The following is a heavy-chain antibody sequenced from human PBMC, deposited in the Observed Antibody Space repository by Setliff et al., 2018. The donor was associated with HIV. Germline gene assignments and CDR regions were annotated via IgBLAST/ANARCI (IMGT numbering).Heavy chain of an antibody. CDR2: INHSGST. CDR3: ARGGGYDRSGYYPFDY. CDR1: GGSLSGYH. V-gene: IGHV4-34*01. D-gene: IGHD3-22*01. Sequence: ASETLSLTCAVYGGSLSGYHWSWIRQSPEKGLEWIGEINHSGSTNYNPSLKRRVTMSVDTSKNQFSLKLSSVTAADTAVYYCARGGGYDRSGYYPFDYWGQGTPVTVSS. J-gene: IGHJ4*02.